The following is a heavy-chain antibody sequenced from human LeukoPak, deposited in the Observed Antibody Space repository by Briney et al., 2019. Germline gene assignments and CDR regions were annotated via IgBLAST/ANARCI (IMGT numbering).Heavy chain of an antibody. Sequence: SETLSLTCTVSGGSISSYYWSWIRQPAGKGLEWIGRIYTSGSTNHNPSLKSRVTMSVDTSKNQFSLKLSSVTAADTAVYYCARGPCSGGVCYDFDYWGQGTLVTVSS. CDR3: ARGPCSGGVCYDFDY. D-gene: IGHD2-15*01. V-gene: IGHV4-4*07. J-gene: IGHJ4*02. CDR1: GGSISSYY. CDR2: IYTSGST.